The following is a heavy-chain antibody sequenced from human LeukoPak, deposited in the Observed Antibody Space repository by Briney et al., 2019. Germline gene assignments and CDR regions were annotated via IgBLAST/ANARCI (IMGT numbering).Heavy chain of an antibody. CDR1: GFSFSTYG. CDR2: AQGDGRLQ. CDR3: ATGGGFYYGH. V-gene: IGHV3-30*02. J-gene: IGHJ4*02. D-gene: IGHD3-22*01. Sequence: GGSLRLSCAASGFSFSTYGMHWVRQAPGKGLEWVAAAQGDGRLQYYADSVKGRFTISKDTSKSTLYVQMNSLRAEDTAVYYCATGGGFYYGHWGQGTLVTVSS.